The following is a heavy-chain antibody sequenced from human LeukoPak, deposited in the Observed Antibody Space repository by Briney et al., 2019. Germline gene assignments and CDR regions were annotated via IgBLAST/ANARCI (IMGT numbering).Heavy chain of an antibody. CDR1: GYGFTSYW. D-gene: IGHD5-12*01. CDR3: ARRAHSGAMITLDY. Sequence: GEPLKFSFRGSGYGFTSYWIVWVRQMPGKGLEWMGVIYPGDSNSRYSPSFQGQVTISADNSISTAYLQWSSLKASDTAMYYCARRAHSGAMITLDYWGQGTLVTVSS. V-gene: IGHV5-51*01. J-gene: IGHJ4*02. CDR2: IYPGDSNS.